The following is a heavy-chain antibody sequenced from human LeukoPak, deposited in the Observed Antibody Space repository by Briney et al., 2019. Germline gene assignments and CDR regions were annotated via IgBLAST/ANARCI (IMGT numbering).Heavy chain of an antibody. Sequence: SETLSLTCTVSGGSISSSRYFWGWIRQPPGKGLEWIGTIYYSGSTNYNPSLKSRVTISVDTSKNQFSLKLSSVTAADTAVYYCARLSSGKYYYYYMDVWGKGTTVTVSS. CDR1: GGSISSSRYF. V-gene: IGHV4-39*07. D-gene: IGHD6-6*01. CDR2: IYYSGST. CDR3: ARLSSGKYYYYYMDV. J-gene: IGHJ6*03.